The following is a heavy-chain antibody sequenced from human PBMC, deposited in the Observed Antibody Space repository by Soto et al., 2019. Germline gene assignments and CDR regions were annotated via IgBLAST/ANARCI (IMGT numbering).Heavy chain of an antibody. CDR1: GFTFSSYA. D-gene: IGHD2-2*01. J-gene: IGHJ3*02. CDR2: ISYDGSNK. V-gene: IGHV3-30-3*01. Sequence: PGGSLRLSCAASGFTFSSYAMHWVRQAPGKGLEWVAVISYDGSNKYYADSVKGRFTISRDNSKNTLYLQMNSLRAEDTAVYYCARDPPGYCSSTSCHPGYAFDIWGQGTMVTVSS. CDR3: ARDPPGYCSSTSCHPGYAFDI.